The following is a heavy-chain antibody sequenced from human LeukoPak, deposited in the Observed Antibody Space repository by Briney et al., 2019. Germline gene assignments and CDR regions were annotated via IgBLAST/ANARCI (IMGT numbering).Heavy chain of an antibody. Sequence: PGGSLRLSCSASGXTFSSYAMHWVRQAPGKGLEYVSAISGNGDSTYYADSVKGRFTISRDNSKNTLYLQMSSLRAEDTAVYYCVKGLRYYDSSDTFDYWGQGTLVTVSS. CDR1: GXTFSSYA. D-gene: IGHD3-22*01. V-gene: IGHV3-64D*06. CDR2: ISGNGDST. J-gene: IGHJ4*02. CDR3: VKGLRYYDSSDTFDY.